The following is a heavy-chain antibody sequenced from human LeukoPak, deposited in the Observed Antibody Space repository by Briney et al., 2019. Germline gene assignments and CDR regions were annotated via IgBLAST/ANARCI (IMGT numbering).Heavy chain of an antibody. Sequence: SETLSLTCTVSGGSISSYYWSWIRQPPGKGLEWIGYIYYSGSTNYNPSLKSRVTISVDTSKNQLSLKLSSVTAADTAVYYCARAWYYYGSGKSWFDYWGQGTLVTVSS. CDR3: ARAWYYYGSGKSWFDY. CDR1: GGSISSYY. V-gene: IGHV4-59*01. D-gene: IGHD3-10*01. J-gene: IGHJ4*02. CDR2: IYYSGST.